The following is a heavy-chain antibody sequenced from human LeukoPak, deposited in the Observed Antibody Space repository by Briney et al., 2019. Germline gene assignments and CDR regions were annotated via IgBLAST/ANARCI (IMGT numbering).Heavy chain of an antibody. CDR1: GFTFSSYE. Sequence: GGSLRLSCAASGFTFSSYEMNWVRQAPGKGLEWLSYISSSGSTIYYADSVKGRFTISRNNAKNSLYLQMNSLRAEDSAVYSCARGDSVAAFDIWGRGTMVTVSS. D-gene: IGHD2-15*01. CDR2: ISSSGSTI. J-gene: IGHJ3*02. CDR3: ARGDSVAAFDI. V-gene: IGHV3-48*03.